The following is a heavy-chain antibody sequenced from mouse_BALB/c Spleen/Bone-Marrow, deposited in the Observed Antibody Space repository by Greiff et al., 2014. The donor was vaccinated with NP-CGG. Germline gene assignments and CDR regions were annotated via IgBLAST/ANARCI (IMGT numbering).Heavy chain of an antibody. Sequence: VKLQESGAELVRPGTSVKVSCKAPGYAFTNYLIEWVRQRPGQGLEWIGMINPGSAGTNYNEKFKGKATLTADESSSTAYMQLSSLTSDDSAVYFCARELPRGFAYWGQGTLVTVSA. CDR3: ARELPRGFAY. CDR2: INPGSAGT. V-gene: IGHV1-54*03. J-gene: IGHJ3*01. CDR1: GYAFTNYL. D-gene: IGHD1-1*01.